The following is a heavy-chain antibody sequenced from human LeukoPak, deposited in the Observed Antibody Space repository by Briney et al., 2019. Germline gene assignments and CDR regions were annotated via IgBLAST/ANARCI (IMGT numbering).Heavy chain of an antibody. Sequence: PERSLRLSCAASSFTFIHYGFRWVRQPPGKWMECVAVIWSDGSNKYYGDSVKGRFIIYRDDSQNTVYLQMNSLRAEDTAVYSCAKDAQRGFDYSNSLEYWGQGSLVTVSS. CDR2: IWSDGSNK. CDR3: AKDAQRGFDYSNSLEY. CDR1: SFTFIHYG. J-gene: IGHJ4*02. D-gene: IGHD4-11*01. V-gene: IGHV3-33*06.